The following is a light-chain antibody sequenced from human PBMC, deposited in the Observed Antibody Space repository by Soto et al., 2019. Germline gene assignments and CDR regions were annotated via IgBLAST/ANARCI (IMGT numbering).Light chain of an antibody. CDR3: QQYSSTPRT. J-gene: IGKJ1*01. V-gene: IGKV4-1*01. CDR2: WAS. CDR1: QSVLHSSNNQNY. Sequence: DIVMTQSPDSLAVSLGERATINCKSSQSVLHSSNNQNYLAWYQQKPGQPPKLLIYWASTLESGVPDRFSGSGSGTDFTLTISTLQAEDVAVYYCQQYSSTPRTFGQGTKVEIK.